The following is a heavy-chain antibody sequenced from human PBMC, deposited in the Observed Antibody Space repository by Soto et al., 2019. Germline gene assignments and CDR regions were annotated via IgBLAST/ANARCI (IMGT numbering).Heavy chain of an antibody. Sequence: QVQLVQSGAEVKKPGSSVKVSCKASGGTFSSYAISWVRQAPGQGLEWMGGIIPISGTANYAQKFQGRVTNTADESTSTDYMELSSLRSEDTAVYYCARSQGSSTSLEIYYYYYYGMDVWGQGTTVTVSS. CDR1: GGTFSSYA. CDR3: ARSQGSSTSLEIYYYYYYGMDV. CDR2: IIPISGTA. D-gene: IGHD2-2*01. V-gene: IGHV1-69*01. J-gene: IGHJ6*02.